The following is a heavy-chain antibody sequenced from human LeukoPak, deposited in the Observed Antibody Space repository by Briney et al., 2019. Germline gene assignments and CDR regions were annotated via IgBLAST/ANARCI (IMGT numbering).Heavy chain of an antibody. CDR1: GFTFSDYY. Sequence: GGSLRLSCAASGFTFSDYYMTWIRQAPGKGLEWVSYISSSGSIIYYADSVKGRFTISRDNAKNSLYLQMNSLRAEDTAVYYCASRTPLFVGARNDYWGQGTLVTVSS. V-gene: IGHV3-11*04. D-gene: IGHD1-26*01. J-gene: IGHJ4*02. CDR3: ASRTPLFVGARNDY. CDR2: ISSSGSII.